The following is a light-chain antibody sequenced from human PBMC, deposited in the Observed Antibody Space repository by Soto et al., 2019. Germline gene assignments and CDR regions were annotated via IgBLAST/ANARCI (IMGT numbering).Light chain of an antibody. CDR3: SSYTTRNTQV. Sequence: QSALTQPASVSGSPGQWITICCTGTSSDVGGYNYVSWYQQFPGKAPKLRIYEVSNRPSGVSDRFSGSKSGNTASLTISGLQAEDEANYYCSSYTTRNTQVFGGGTKLTVL. CDR1: SSDVGGYNY. J-gene: IGLJ3*02. V-gene: IGLV2-14*01. CDR2: EVS.